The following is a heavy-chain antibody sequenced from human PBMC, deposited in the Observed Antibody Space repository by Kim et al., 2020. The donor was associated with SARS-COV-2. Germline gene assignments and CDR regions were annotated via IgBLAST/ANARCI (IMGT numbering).Heavy chain of an antibody. CDR3: ARDQVATTENWFDP. J-gene: IGHJ5*02. V-gene: IGHV4-39*07. D-gene: IGHD4-17*01. Sequence: TPSLKSRVTISVDTSKTPFSLKLSSVTAADTAVYYCARDQVATTENWFDPWGQGTLVTVSS.